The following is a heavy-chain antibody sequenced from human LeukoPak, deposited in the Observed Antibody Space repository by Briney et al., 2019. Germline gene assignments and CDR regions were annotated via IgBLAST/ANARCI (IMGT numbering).Heavy chain of an antibody. CDR1: SGSISSGDYY. J-gene: IGHJ6*02. Sequence: PSETLSLTCTVSSGSISSGDYYWSWIRQPPGKGLEWIGYISSSGTTYYNPSLKNRVTISLDTSNNQVSLKLDSVTVADTAVYYCASSEATATPPPYAMDVWGQGTTVTVSS. CDR3: ASSEATATPPPYAMDV. V-gene: IGHV4-30-4*01. D-gene: IGHD5-12*01. CDR2: ISSSGTT.